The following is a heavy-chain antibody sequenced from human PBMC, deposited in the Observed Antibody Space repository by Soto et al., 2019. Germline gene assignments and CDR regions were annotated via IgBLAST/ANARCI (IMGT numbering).Heavy chain of an antibody. CDR2: IKQDGSEI. D-gene: IGHD3-3*01. J-gene: IGHJ4*02. Sequence: PGGSLRLCCGAAGGTFSSYWMSWVRQGPGKGPEWVANIKQDGSEIYYADSVKGRFTISRDNAKNSLYLQMNSLRAEDTALYYCAKDRMTYYDFWSGYGFDYWGQGTLVTVSS. V-gene: IGHV3-7*05. CDR3: AKDRMTYYDFWSGYGFDY. CDR1: GGTFSSYW.